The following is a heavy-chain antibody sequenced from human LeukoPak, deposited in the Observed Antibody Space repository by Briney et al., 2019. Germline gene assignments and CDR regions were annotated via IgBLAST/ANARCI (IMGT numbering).Heavy chain of an antibody. V-gene: IGHV4-39*01. CDR2: ITYSGTT. CDR1: VGSISSSSYY. J-gene: IGHJ4*02. CDR3: APAYIWGSFRTFNY. Sequence: PSETLSLTCTVSVGSISSSSYYWGWIRQPPGKVLEWVGSITYSGTTYYNPSLKSRVTISVDTSKSQFSLKLTSVTAADTAVYYCAPAYIWGSFRTFNYWGQGTLVTVSS. D-gene: IGHD3-16*02.